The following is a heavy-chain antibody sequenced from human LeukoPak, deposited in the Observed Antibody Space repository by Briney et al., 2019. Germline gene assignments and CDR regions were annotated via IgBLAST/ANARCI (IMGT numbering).Heavy chain of an antibody. CDR2: IYYTGST. CDR1: GGSISGSSYY. J-gene: IGHJ4*02. V-gene: IGHV4-39*07. Sequence: SETLSLTCTVSGGSISGSSYYWGWIRQPPGKGLEWIGSIYYTGSTYNNPSLKSRVTISVDTSKNQFSLKLSSVTAADTAVYYCARDSGNLDYWGQGTLVSVSS. CDR3: ARDSGNLDY. D-gene: IGHD3-10*01.